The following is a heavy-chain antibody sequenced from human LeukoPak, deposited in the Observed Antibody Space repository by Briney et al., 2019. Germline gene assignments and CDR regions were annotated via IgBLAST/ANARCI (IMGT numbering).Heavy chain of an antibody. J-gene: IGHJ4*02. CDR3: ARDLSYYYGSESLDY. V-gene: IGHV3-33*01. CDR2: IWYDGSNK. D-gene: IGHD3-10*01. Sequence: GGSLRLSCAASGFTFSSYGMHWVRRAPGKGLEWVAGIWYDGSNKYYADSVKGRFTISRDNSKNTLYLQMNSLRAEDTAVYYCARDLSYYYGSESLDYWGQGTLVTVSS. CDR1: GFTFSSYG.